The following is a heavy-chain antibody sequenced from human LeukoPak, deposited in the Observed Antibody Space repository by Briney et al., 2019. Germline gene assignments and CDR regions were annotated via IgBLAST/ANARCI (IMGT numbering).Heavy chain of an antibody. D-gene: IGHD6-19*01. CDR1: GFTVSSNY. CDR3: ARENSVWNLYGMDV. Sequence: GGSLRVSCAASGFTVSSNYMSWVRQAPGKGLEWVSVIYSGGSTYYADSVKGRFTISRDKSKNTLYLQMNSLRAEDTAVYYCARENSVWNLYGMDVWGQGTTVTVSS. V-gene: IGHV3-66*01. J-gene: IGHJ6*02. CDR2: IYSGGST.